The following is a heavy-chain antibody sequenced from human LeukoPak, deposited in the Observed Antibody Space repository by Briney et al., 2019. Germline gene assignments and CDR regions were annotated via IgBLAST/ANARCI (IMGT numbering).Heavy chain of an antibody. D-gene: IGHD2-2*01. CDR2: INPNSGGT. V-gene: IGHV1-2*02. CDR3: ARGDCSSTSCYEKN. CDR1: GYTFTGYY. J-gene: IGHJ4*02. Sequence: ASVKVSCKASGYTFTGYYMHWVRQAPGQGLEWMGWINPNSGGTNYAQKFQGRVTMTRDTSISTAYMELSRLRSDDTAVYYCARGDCSSTSCYEKNWGQGTLVPVSS.